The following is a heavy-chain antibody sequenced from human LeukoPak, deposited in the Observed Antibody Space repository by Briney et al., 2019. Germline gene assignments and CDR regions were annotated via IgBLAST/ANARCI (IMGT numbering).Heavy chain of an antibody. CDR1: GASVSSASY. J-gene: IGHJ5*02. Sequence: SETLSLTCTVSGASVSSASYWTWIRQPPGKGVEWIAHIYNGVNTNYNPSLKSRVTISVDTSKNQFSLKLSSVTAADTAVYYCASAYLGIAARRDNWFDPWGQGTLVTVSS. V-gene: IGHV4-61*01. D-gene: IGHD6-6*01. CDR3: ASAYLGIAARRDNWFDP. CDR2: IYNGVNT.